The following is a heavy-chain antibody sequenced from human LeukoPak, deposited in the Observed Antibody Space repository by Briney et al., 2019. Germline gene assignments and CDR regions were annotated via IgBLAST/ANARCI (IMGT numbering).Heavy chain of an antibody. V-gene: IGHV3-23*01. CDR2: ISTTVGNT. CDR1: GFTFSSYA. J-gene: IGHJ4*02. D-gene: IGHD3-16*02. Sequence: GGSLRLSCAASGFTFSSYAMTWVRQAPGKGLEWVSTISTTVGNTYYADSVTGRFTISRDNSKNTLYLQMNSLNAEDTAVYYCAKDARSYRYNLFDYWGQGTLVTVSS. CDR3: AKDARSYRYNLFDY.